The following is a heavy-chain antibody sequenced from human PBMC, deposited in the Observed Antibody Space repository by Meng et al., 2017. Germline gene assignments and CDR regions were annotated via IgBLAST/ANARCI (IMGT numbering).Heavy chain of an antibody. D-gene: IGHD6-6*01. CDR3: ARRGIAARPFYY. CDR2: INHSGST. J-gene: IGHJ4*02. Sequence: KRQNGGPGLFKTLVPLSTTCAVIGWSLRGYYWSWIRQHPGKGLEWIGEINHSGSTNYNPSIKSRVTISVDTSKNQLSLKLRSVTAADTAVYYCARRGIAARPFYYWGQGTLVTVSS. CDR1: GWSLRGYY. V-gene: IGHV4-34*01.